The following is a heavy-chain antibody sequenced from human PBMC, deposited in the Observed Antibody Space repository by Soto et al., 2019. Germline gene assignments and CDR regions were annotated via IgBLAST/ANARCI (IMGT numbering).Heavy chain of an antibody. CDR2: IYYSGST. V-gene: IGHV4-30-4*01. CDR3: AREYSSSSRYYYYGMDV. J-gene: IGHJ6*02. CDR1: GGSISSGDYS. D-gene: IGHD6-6*01. Sequence: QVQLQESGPGLVKPSQTLSLTCTVSGGSISSGDYSWSWIGQPPGKGLAWIGYIYYSGSTYYNPSLKSRVTISVDTSTNQFSLKLSSVTAADTAVYYCAREYSSSSRYYYYGMDVWGQGTTVTVSS.